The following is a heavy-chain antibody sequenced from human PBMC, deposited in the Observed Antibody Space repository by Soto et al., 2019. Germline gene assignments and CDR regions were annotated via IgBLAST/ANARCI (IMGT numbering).Heavy chain of an antibody. V-gene: IGHV1-2*02. CDR1: GYTFSVYH. D-gene: IGHD1-1*01. Sequence: QVHLVQSGAEVKQPGASVKVSCKASGYTFSVYHMHWVRQAPGQGLEWMGWGHPNSGGTNYAQSFEGRVTMTRDTSINTAYMELSRLTSDDTAVYYCAKEIQRGMDVWGQGTTVTVSS. J-gene: IGHJ6*02. CDR3: AKEIQRGMDV. CDR2: GHPNSGGT.